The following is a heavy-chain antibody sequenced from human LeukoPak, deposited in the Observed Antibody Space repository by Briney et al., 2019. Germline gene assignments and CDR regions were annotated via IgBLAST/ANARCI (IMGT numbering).Heavy chain of an antibody. J-gene: IGHJ4*02. D-gene: IGHD1-26*01. V-gene: IGHV3-48*01. CDR1: GFTFSSYS. CDR2: ISSSSSTI. CDR3: ARSGYSGRYAGFDD. Sequence: PGGSLRLSCAASGFTFSSYSMNWVRQAPGKGLEWVSSISSSSSTIYYADSVKGRFTISRDNAKNSLYLQMNSLRAEDTAVYYCARSGYSGRYAGFDDWGQGTLVTVSS.